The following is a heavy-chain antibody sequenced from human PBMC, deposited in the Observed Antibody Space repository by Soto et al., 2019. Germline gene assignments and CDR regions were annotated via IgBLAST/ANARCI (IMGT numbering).Heavy chain of an antibody. V-gene: IGHV1-18*01. J-gene: IGHJ6*02. CDR1: AYNLAGDG. CDR2: INVHNGDT. Sequence: QVQVVQSGAEVKKPGASVRVSCKPSAYNLAGDGFTWVRQAPGQGLEWMGWINVHNGDTNYAQKFQDRFSLTTDTFTRTVYMELTNLRSDDTAVYYCARRGNPYMDVWGQGTTVIVPS. CDR3: ARRGNPYMDV.